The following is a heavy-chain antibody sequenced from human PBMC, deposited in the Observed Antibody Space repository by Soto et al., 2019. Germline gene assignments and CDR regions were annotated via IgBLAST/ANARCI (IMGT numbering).Heavy chain of an antibody. CDR3: AKDIAYHSRVYYYYYYMDV. Sequence: EVQLVESGGGLVQPGRSLRLSCAASGFTFDDYAMHWVRQAPGKGLEWVSGISWNSGSIGYADSVKGRFTISRDNAKNSLYLQMNSLRAEDTALYYCAKDIAYHSRVYYYYYYMDVWGKGTTVTVSS. CDR1: GFTFDDYA. D-gene: IGHD4-4*01. J-gene: IGHJ6*03. V-gene: IGHV3-9*01. CDR2: ISWNSGSI.